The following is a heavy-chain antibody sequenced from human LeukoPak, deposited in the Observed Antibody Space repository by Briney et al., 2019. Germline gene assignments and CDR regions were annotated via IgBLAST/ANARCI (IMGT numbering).Heavy chain of an antibody. CDR2: IYYSGST. J-gene: IGHJ5*02. Sequence: SETLSLTCTVSGGSISSSSHYWGWIRQPPGKGLEWIGSIYYSGSTYYNPSLKSRVTISVDTSKNQFSLKLSSVTAADTAVYYCARHTGPKSGWYGDWFDPWGQGTLVTVSS. D-gene: IGHD6-19*01. CDR3: ARHTGPKSGWYGDWFDP. V-gene: IGHV4-39*01. CDR1: GGSISSSSHY.